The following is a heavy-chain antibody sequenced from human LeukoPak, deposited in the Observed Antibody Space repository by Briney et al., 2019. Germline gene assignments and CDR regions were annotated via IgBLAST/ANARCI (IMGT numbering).Heavy chain of an antibody. CDR1: GGTFSSYA. V-gene: IGHV1-69*06. CDR3: ARNYGDYDPFDY. D-gene: IGHD4-17*01. CDR2: IIPIFGTA. Sequence: SVKVSCKASGGTFSSYAISWVRQAPGQGLEWVGGIIPIFGTANYAQKFQGRVTITADKSTSTAYMELSSLRSEDTAVYYCARNYGDYDPFDYWGQGTLVTVSS. J-gene: IGHJ4*02.